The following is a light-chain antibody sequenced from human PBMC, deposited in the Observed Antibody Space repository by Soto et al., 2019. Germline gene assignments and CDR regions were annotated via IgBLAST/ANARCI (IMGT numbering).Light chain of an antibody. Sequence: DVQVTQSPASLSASVGDRVNISCRTSRGIYNYLAWYQQKSGQIPKLLINAASSLQSGVPSRFSGSGSGTDFTLSISSLQPEDVATYYCQKYDSAPRMFGQGTKVEIK. J-gene: IGKJ1*01. CDR3: QKYDSAPRM. CDR1: RGIYNY. V-gene: IGKV1-27*01. CDR2: AAS.